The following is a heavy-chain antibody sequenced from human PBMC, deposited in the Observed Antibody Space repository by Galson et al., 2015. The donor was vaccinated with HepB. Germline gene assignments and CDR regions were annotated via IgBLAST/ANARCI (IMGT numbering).Heavy chain of an antibody. J-gene: IGHJ4*02. D-gene: IGHD1-14*01. Sequence: SETLSLTCTVSGGSISSYYWSWIRQPPGKGLEWIGYIYYSGSTNYNPSLKSRVTISVDTSKNQFSLKLSSVTAADTAVYYCARDGWGTTSLDYWGQGTLVTVSS. CDR1: GGSISSYY. V-gene: IGHV4-59*01. CDR3: ARDGWGTTSLDY. CDR2: IYYSGST.